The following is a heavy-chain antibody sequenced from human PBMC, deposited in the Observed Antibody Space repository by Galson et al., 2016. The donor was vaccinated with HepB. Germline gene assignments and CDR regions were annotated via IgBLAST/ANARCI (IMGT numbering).Heavy chain of an antibody. Sequence: SLRLSCAASGFTFSSYAMTWVRQAPGKGLEWVSVITSGGSTYYAASVKGRFTISRDNSKNTLYVQMNNLGAEDTAVYYCAKEDNIARATTINNWGQGTLVTVSS. CDR2: ITSGGST. CDR3: AKEDNIARATTINN. D-gene: IGHD1-26*01. J-gene: IGHJ4*02. V-gene: IGHV3-23*01. CDR1: GFTFSSYA.